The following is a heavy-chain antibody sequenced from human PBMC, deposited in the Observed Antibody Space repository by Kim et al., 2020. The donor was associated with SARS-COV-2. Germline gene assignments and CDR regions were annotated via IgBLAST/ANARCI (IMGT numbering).Heavy chain of an antibody. CDR2: INAGNGYT. J-gene: IGHJ4*02. D-gene: IGHD3-10*01. Sequence: ASVKVSFKASGYTFTSYAMHWLRQDPGQRLEWMGWINAGNGYTKYSQKFQGRLTITRDTSASTAYMELSSLTSEDTAVYYCAKDWEVRGITPDYWGQGTPVTVSS. CDR1: GYTFTSYA. CDR3: AKDWEVRGITPDY. V-gene: IGHV1-3*01.